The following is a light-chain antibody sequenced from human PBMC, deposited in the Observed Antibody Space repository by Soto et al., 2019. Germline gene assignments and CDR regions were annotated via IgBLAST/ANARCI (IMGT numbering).Light chain of an antibody. J-gene: IGKJ1*01. CDR1: QSVSSNY. Sequence: EIVLTQSPGTLSLSPGERATLSCRASQSVSSNYLAWYQQKPGQAPTLLIYGASSRATGIPDRFSGSGSGTDFTLTISRLEPDDFAVYYCQQYSNSPTWTFGQRTKVEIK. CDR3: QQYSNSPTWT. V-gene: IGKV3-20*01. CDR2: GAS.